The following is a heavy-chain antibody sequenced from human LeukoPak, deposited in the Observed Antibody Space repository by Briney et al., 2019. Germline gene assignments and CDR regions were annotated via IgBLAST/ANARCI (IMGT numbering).Heavy chain of an antibody. D-gene: IGHD5-24*01. V-gene: IGHV3-23*01. Sequence: GGSLRLSCAAAGFTFNNYALSWVRQAPGKGLEWVSAISGNGGDTYYADSVKGRFTGSRDISKSTLYLQMNSLRVEDTAVYYCAKGPKLGDGFHCDSWGQGALVTVSS. CDR3: AKGPKLGDGFHCDS. J-gene: IGHJ4*02. CDR2: ISGNGGDT. CDR1: GFTFNNYA.